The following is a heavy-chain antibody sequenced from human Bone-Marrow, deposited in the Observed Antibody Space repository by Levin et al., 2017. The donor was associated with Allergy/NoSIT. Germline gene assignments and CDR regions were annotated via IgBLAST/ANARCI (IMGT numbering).Heavy chain of an antibody. CDR3: AREAGSGWPARLDS. Sequence: SETLSLTCTVSGDSLSGFYWTWIRQPPGKEPEWIGFINYSGTTYYKSSLRGRVTISLDTSKSQFSLRLDSVTAADTAVYYCAREAGSGWPARLDSWGQGSLVTVSS. V-gene: IGHV4-59*12. CDR2: INYSGTT. CDR1: GDSLSGFY. J-gene: IGHJ4*02. D-gene: IGHD6-19*01.